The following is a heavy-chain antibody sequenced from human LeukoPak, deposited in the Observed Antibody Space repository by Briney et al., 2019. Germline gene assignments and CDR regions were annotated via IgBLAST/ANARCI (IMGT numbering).Heavy chain of an antibody. CDR3: ARGYSNVDY. CDR2: INHSGST. CDR1: GGSFSGYY. J-gene: IGHJ4*02. D-gene: IGHD4-11*01. Sequence: PETLSLTCAVYGGSFSGYYWSWIRQPPGKGLEWIGEINHSGSTNYNPSLKSRVTISVDTSKNQFSLKLSSVTAADTAVYYCARGYSNVDYWGQGTLVTVSS. V-gene: IGHV4-34*01.